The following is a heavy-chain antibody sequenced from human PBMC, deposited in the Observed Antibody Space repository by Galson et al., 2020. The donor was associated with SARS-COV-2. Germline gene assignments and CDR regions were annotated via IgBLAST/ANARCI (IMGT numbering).Heavy chain of an antibody. CDR3: ATHFAVVVAATLDY. Sequence: ASVKVSCTVSGYTLTELSMHWVRQAPGKGLEWMGGFDPEDGETIYAQKFQGRVTMTEDTSTDTAYMELSSLRSEDTAVYYCATHFAVVVAATLDYWGQGTLVTVSS. J-gene: IGHJ4*02. V-gene: IGHV1-24*01. D-gene: IGHD2-15*01. CDR1: GYTLTELS. CDR2: FDPEDGET.